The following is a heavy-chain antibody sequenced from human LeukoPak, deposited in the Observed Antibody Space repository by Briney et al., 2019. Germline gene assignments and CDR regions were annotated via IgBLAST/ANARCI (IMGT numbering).Heavy chain of an antibody. CDR2: ISAYNGNT. J-gene: IGHJ4*02. D-gene: IGHD6-19*01. CDR1: GYTFTSYG. V-gene: IGHV1-18*01. CDR3: ARDGDSSVTPSDY. Sequence: ASVKVSCKASGYTFTSYGISWVRQAPGQGLEWMGWISAYNGNTNYAQKLQGRVTMTKDTSTSAAYMERRSLRSDDTAVYYCARDGDSSVTPSDYWGQGTLVTVSS.